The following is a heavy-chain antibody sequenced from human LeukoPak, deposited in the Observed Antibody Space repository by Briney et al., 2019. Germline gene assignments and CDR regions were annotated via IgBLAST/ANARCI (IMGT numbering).Heavy chain of an antibody. CDR3: AKSELRDAFDI. CDR1: GGSISSYY. J-gene: IGHJ3*02. CDR2: IYYSGST. V-gene: IGHV4-59*01. D-gene: IGHD1-7*01. Sequence: SETLSLTCTVSGGSISSYYWSWIRQPPGKGLEWIGYIYYSGSTNYNPSLKSRVTISVDTSKNQFSLKLSSVTAADTAVYYCAKSELRDAFDIWGQGTMVTVSS.